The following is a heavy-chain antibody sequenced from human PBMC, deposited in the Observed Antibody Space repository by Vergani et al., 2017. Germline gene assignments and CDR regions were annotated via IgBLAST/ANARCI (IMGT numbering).Heavy chain of an antibody. D-gene: IGHD3-9*01. Sequence: QVQVVQSGAEVKKSGASVKVSCKTSGYTFSNYYMHWVRQAPGPGLEWMGIINPSGGHTNYAQKFQGRVTMTRDTSTSTVYMELSRLRAEDTAIYYCARGDYGILTGYRYWGQGTLVTVSA. CDR2: INPSGGHT. CDR1: GYTFSNYY. J-gene: IGHJ4*02. CDR3: ARGDYGILTGYRY. V-gene: IGHV1-46*03.